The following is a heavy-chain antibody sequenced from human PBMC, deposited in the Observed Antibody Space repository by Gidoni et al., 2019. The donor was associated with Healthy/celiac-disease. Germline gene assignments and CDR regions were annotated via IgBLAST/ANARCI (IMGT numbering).Heavy chain of an antibody. CDR3: ARRDYGDYAIDY. V-gene: IGHV4-39*01. CDR2: IYYSGST. Sequence: QLQLQESGPGLVKPSETLSLTCPVSGGSISSSSYYWGWIRQPPGKGLEWIGSIYYSGSTYYNPSLKSRVTISVDTSKNQFSLKLSSVTAADTAVYYCARRDYGDYAIDYWGQGTLVTVSS. D-gene: IGHD4-17*01. CDR1: GGSISSSSYY. J-gene: IGHJ4*02.